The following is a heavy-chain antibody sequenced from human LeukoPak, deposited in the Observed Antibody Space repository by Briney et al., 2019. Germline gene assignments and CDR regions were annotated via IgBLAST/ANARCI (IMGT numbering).Heavy chain of an antibody. V-gene: IGHV4-30-2*01. D-gene: IGHD3-3*01. J-gene: IGHJ5*02. CDR2: IYHSGST. Sequence: KPSETLSLTCAVSGGSISSGGYSWSWIRQPPGKGLEWIGYIYHSGSTYYNPSLKSRVTISVDRSKNQFSLKLSSVTAADTAVYYCARAIHDFWSGYYKNNWFDPWGQGTLVTVSS. CDR1: GGSISSGGYS. CDR3: ARAIHDFWSGYYKNNWFDP.